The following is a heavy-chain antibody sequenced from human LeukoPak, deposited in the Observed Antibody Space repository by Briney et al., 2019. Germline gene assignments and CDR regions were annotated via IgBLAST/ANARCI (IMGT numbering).Heavy chain of an antibody. D-gene: IGHD4-11*01. CDR3: ATYSTRNAREFQS. CDR2: IKTDGSEK. CDR1: EFTFSSYN. J-gene: IGHJ1*01. Sequence: GGFLRLSCVASEFTFSSYNMNWVRQAPGKGLEWVANIKTDGSEKYYADSVKGRFTISRDNAKNSLYLQMNSLRAEDTAVYYCATYSTRNAREFQSWGQGTLVTVSS. V-gene: IGHV3-7*01.